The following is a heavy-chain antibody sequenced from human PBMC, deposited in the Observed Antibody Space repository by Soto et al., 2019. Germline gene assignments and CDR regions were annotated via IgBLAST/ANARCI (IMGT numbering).Heavy chain of an antibody. CDR1: GFMFGTYW. Sequence: VGSVRLSCAATGFMFGTYWMSWVRQAPGKGLEWVANIKHDGNEKYYADSVKGRFTVSRDNVKNFLHLQMSSLRGDDTGVYFCVRATLSWGHYYFRGLDVWGQGTTVTVSS. CDR2: IKHDGNEK. CDR3: VRATLSWGHYYFRGLDV. V-gene: IGHV3-7*01. J-gene: IGHJ6*02. D-gene: IGHD3-22*01.